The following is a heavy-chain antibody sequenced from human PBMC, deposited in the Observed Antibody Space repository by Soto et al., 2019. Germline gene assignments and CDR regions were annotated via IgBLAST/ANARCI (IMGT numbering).Heavy chain of an antibody. V-gene: IGHV4-59*08. D-gene: IGHD5-12*01. Sequence: SETLSLTYTFSGGSISSYYCSWIRQPPGKGLEWIGYIYYSGSTNYNPSLKSRVTISVDTSKNQFSLKLSSVTAADTAVYYCARQGAAGDGYDPARYFDYWGQGTLVTVSS. J-gene: IGHJ4*02. CDR2: IYYSGST. CDR3: ARQGAAGDGYDPARYFDY. CDR1: GGSISSYY.